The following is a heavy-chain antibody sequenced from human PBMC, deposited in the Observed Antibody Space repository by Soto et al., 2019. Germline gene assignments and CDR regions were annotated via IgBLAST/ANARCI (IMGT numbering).Heavy chain of an antibody. D-gene: IGHD2-15*01. CDR3: ARGSAYCSGGSCYGSFDP. Sequence: EVQLVQSGAEVKKPGESLRISCKGSGYYFTSYWITWVRQMPGEGLEWMGRIDPSNSYSSYSPSFQGHFTISADKSISTAYLQWSSLKASDTAMYYCARGSAYCSGGSCYGSFDPWGQGTLVTVSS. V-gene: IGHV5-10-1*03. CDR1: GYYFTSYW. J-gene: IGHJ5*02. CDR2: IDPSNSYS.